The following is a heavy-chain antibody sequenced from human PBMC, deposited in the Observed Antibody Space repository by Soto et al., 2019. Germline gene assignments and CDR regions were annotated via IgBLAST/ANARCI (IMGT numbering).Heavy chain of an antibody. CDR3: ARDQGVRGVISYYYYGMDV. CDR1: GFTFSSYS. CDR2: ISSSSSYI. Sequence: EVQLVESGGGLVKPGGSLRLSCAASGFTFSSYSMNWVRQAPGKGLEWVSSISSSSSYIYYADSVKGRFTISRDNAKNSLYRQMHSLRAEDTAVYYCARDQGVRGVISYYYYGMDVWGQGTTVTVSS. V-gene: IGHV3-21*01. D-gene: IGHD3-10*01. J-gene: IGHJ6*02.